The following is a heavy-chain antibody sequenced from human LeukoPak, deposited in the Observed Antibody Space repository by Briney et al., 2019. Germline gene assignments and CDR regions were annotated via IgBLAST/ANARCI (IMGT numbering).Heavy chain of an antibody. Sequence: GGSLRLSCAASGFTLDDYAMHWVRQAPGKGLEWVSGISWNSGSIGYADSVKGRFTISRDNAKNSLYLQMNSLRAEDTALYYCAKDRSYSSSRMDVWGQGTTVTVSS. CDR3: AKDRSYSSSRMDV. J-gene: IGHJ6*02. CDR2: ISWNSGSI. V-gene: IGHV3-9*01. D-gene: IGHD6-13*01. CDR1: GFTLDDYA.